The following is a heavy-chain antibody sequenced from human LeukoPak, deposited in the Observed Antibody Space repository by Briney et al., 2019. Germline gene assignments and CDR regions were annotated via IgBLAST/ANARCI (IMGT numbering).Heavy chain of an antibody. Sequence: GGSLRLSCAASGFTFGDYNMNWVRQAPGKGLEWVSIISLDGSTEFYADSVKGRFTISRDTASNTMHLEMNNLRIEDTAVYYCMRDYMGWFDPWGQGSLVTVSS. CDR2: ISLDGSTE. J-gene: IGHJ5*02. CDR3: MRDYMGWFDP. D-gene: IGHD3-10*01. V-gene: IGHV3-30-3*01. CDR1: GFTFGDYN.